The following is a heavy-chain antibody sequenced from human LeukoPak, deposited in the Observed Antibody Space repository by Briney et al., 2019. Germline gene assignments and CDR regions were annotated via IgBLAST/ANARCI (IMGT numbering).Heavy chain of an antibody. J-gene: IGHJ4*02. Sequence: GGSLRLSCAASGFTFSSYAMSWVRQAPGKGLEWVSAISGGDSTIYADSVKGRFTISRDNSKNTLYLQMNSLRAEDTAVYYCAKDLGEQWLITAFDYWGQGTLVTVSS. V-gene: IGHV3-23*01. CDR1: GFTFSSYA. CDR2: ISGGDST. D-gene: IGHD6-19*01. CDR3: AKDLGEQWLITAFDY.